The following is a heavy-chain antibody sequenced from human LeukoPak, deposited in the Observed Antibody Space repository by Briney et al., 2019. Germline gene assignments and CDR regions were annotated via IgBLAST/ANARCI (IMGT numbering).Heavy chain of an antibody. CDR1: GFTFSSYS. Sequence: PGGSLRLSCAASGFTFSSYSMNWVRQAPGKGLEWVSSISSSSSYIYYADSVKGRFTISRDNAKNSLYLQMNSLRAEDTAVYYCARGRGDSSGWFDYWGQGTLVTVSS. J-gene: IGHJ4*02. CDR3: ARGRGDSSGWFDY. V-gene: IGHV3-21*01. D-gene: IGHD6-19*01. CDR2: ISSSSSYI.